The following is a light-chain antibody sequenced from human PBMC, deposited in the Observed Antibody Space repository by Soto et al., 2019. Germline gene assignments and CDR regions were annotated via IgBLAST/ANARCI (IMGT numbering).Light chain of an antibody. V-gene: IGKV1-27*01. J-gene: IGKJ3*01. CDR1: QAINNY. CDR2: AAS. Sequence: DIQMTQSPSSLSASVGDRVTISCRASQAINNYLAWYQQKPGKAPKLLIYAASTLQSGVPSRFSGSGSGTDFTLTLSSLQPADVATYYCQKHNSAPPVTFGPGTKVGV. CDR3: QKHNSAPPVT.